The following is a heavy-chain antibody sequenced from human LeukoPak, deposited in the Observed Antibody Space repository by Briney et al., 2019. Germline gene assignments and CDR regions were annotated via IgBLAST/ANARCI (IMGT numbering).Heavy chain of an antibody. D-gene: IGHD2-15*01. V-gene: IGHV4-61*08. CDR3: ARDSVVAIDY. J-gene: IGHJ4*02. Sequence: SQTLSLTCTVSGGSISSGGYYWSWLRQPPGKGLEWIGYIYYSGSTNYNPSLKSRVTISVDTSKNQFSLKLSSVTAADTAVYYCARDSVVAIDYWGQGTLVTVSS. CDR2: IYYSGST. CDR1: GGSISSGGYY.